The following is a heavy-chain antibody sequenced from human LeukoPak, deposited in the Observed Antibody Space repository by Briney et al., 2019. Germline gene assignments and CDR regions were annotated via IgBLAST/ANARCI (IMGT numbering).Heavy chain of an antibody. D-gene: IGHD6-19*01. CDR3: ARASSGWSFSYYFDY. V-gene: IGHV1-46*01. CDR1: GYTFTSYY. Sequence: ASVKVSCKASGYTFTSYYMHWVRQAPGQGLERMGIINPSGGSTSYAQKFQGRVTMTRDTSTSTVYMELSSLRSEDTAVYYCARASSGWSFSYYFDYWGQGTLVTVSS. CDR2: INPSGGST. J-gene: IGHJ4*02.